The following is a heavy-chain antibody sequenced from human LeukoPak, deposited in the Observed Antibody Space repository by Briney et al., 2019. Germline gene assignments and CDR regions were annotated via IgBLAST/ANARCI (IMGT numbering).Heavy chain of an antibody. CDR2: INHSGST. J-gene: IGHJ6*03. CDR3: AREARIAAAGDYMDV. CDR1: GVSFSGYY. Sequence: SETLSLTCAVYGVSFSGYYCSWIRQPPGKGLEWIGEINHSGSTNYNPSLKSRVTISVDTSKNQFSLKLTSVTAEVTAVCYCAREARIAAAGDYMDVWGKGTTVTVSS. V-gene: IGHV4-34*01. D-gene: IGHD6-13*01.